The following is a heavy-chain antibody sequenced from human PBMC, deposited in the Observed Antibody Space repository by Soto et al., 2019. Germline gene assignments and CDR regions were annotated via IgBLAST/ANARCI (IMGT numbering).Heavy chain of an antibody. D-gene: IGHD3-10*01. V-gene: IGHV4-31*03. CDR3: AREPVI. CDR2: IYYSGRT. J-gene: IGHJ4*02. Sequence: QVQLQESGPGLVKPSQTLSLTCTVSGGSISSGGYYWGWIGQHPGKGLEWIGHIYYSGRTYYNPSGKRRVTRSADTSTIQCSQKLSSVTAAATAADYCAREPVIWGQGTLVTVSS. CDR1: GGSISSGGYY.